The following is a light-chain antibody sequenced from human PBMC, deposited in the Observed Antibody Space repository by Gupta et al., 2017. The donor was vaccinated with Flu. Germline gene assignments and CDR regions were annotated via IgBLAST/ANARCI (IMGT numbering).Light chain of an antibody. CDR2: RTN. CDR3: LLFYGGVHV. J-gene: IGLJ2*01. CDR1: TGAVTSGYF. V-gene: IGLV7-43*01. Sequence: QTVVTQEPSLTVSPGGTVTRTCASSTGAVTSGYFPNWFQQKPGQAPRALIYRTNNKHSWTPARFSGSLLGGKAALTLSGVQPEDEAEYFCLLFYGGVHVFGGGTKLTVL.